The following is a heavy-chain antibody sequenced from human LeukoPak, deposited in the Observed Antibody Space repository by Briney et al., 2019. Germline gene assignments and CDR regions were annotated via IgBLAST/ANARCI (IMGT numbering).Heavy chain of an antibody. V-gene: IGHV3-48*01. D-gene: IGHD5-18*01. CDR2: ISSGGSTI. CDR3: ARDGGGYSYGVAY. J-gene: IGHJ4*02. Sequence: GGSLRLSCAGSGFTFGTNSMSWVRQAPGKGLEWISYISSGGSTIYYADSVKGRFTISRDNAKNSLYLQMNSLRAEDTAVYYCARDGGGYSYGVAYWGQGILVTVSS. CDR1: GFTFGTNS.